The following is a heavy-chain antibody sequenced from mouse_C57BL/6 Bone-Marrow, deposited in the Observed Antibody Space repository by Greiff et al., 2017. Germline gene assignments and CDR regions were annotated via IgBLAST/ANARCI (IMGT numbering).Heavy chain of an antibody. J-gene: IGHJ2*01. CDR3: ARGRDYDYYDY. V-gene: IGHV1-69*01. Sequence: VKLMESGAELVMPGASVKLSCKASGYTFTSYWMHWVKQRPGQGLEWIGEIDPSDSYTNYNQKFKGKSTLTVDKSSSTAYMQLSSLTSEDSAVYYCARGRDYDYYDYWGQGTTLTVSS. CDR2: IDPSDSYT. CDR1: GYTFTSYW. D-gene: IGHD2-4*01.